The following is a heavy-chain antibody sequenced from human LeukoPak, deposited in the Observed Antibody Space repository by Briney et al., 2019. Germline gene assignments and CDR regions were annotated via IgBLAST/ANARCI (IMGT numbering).Heavy chain of an antibody. CDR3: ARRGCSSGWYIDY. J-gene: IGHJ4*02. D-gene: IGHD6-19*01. CDR2: ISGSGGST. Sequence: GGSLRLSCAASGFTFSSYAMSWVRQAPGKGLEWVSAISGSGGSTYYADSVKGRFTISRDNSKNTLYLQMNSLRAEDTAVYYCARRGCSSGWYIDYWGQGTLVTVSS. V-gene: IGHV3-23*01. CDR1: GFTFSSYA.